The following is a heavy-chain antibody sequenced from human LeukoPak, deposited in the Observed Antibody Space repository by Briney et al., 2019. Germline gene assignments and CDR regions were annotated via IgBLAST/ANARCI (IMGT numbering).Heavy chain of an antibody. Sequence: GGSLRLSCLASGFTFSSYAMDWVRQAPGQGLQWVSAVGTSADTYYADSVRGRFTISRDNSKNTLYLQMDSLRAEDTAIYYCTRKTPGRTPFDYWGQGILVTVSS. CDR3: TRKTPGRTPFDY. CDR1: GFTFSSYA. V-gene: IGHV3-23*01. CDR2: VGTSADT. J-gene: IGHJ4*02. D-gene: IGHD2-15*01.